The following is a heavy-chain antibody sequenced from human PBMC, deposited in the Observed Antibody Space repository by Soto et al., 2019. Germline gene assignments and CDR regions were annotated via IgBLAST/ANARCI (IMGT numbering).Heavy chain of an antibody. V-gene: IGHV1-46*01. CDR1: GYIFTTYS. J-gene: IGHJ4*02. CDR3: ARVRSSGRELDY. CDR2: VDPTDGST. D-gene: IGHD3-10*01. Sequence: QVQLVQSGAEMKRPGASVILSCKASGYIFTTYSIHWVRQTAGQGHEWMGKVDPTDGSTGYALKFWGRVARAWDTSTGTVSMEVSSLTSDDPATYYCARVRSSGRELDYWGQGTQVTVSS.